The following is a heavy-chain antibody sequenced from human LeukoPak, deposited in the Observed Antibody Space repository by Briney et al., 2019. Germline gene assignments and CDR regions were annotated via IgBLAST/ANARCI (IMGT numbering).Heavy chain of an antibody. Sequence: SETLSLTCTVSGGSISSSSYYWGWIRQPPGKGLEWIGSIYYSGSTNYNPSLKSRVTISVDTSKNQFSLKLSSVTAADTAVYYCARFTHDYVWGSYRPYFDYWGQGTLITVSS. D-gene: IGHD3-16*02. CDR1: GGSISSSSYY. CDR3: ARFTHDYVWGSYRPYFDY. J-gene: IGHJ4*02. V-gene: IGHV4-39*07. CDR2: IYYSGST.